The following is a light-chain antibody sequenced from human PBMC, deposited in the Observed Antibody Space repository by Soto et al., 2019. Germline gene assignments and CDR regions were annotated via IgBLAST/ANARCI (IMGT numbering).Light chain of an antibody. CDR1: TGPVTSGYY. J-gene: IGLJ1*01. CDR3: MLYFGGAQRYV. CDR2: STN. V-gene: IGLV7-43*01. Sequence: VVTQEPSLTVSPGGTVTLTCASSTGPVTSGYYPNWFQQKPGQAPRALIYSTNSKHSWTPARFSGSLLGGKAALTLSGVQPEDEADYYCMLYFGGAQRYVFGTGTKVTVL.